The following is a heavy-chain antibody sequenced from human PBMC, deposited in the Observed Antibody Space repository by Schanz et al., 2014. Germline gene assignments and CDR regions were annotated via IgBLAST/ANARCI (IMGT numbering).Heavy chain of an antibody. V-gene: IGHV3-33*01. Sequence: VQLVESGGGLVQPGGSLRLSCAASGFAFSVYGMHWVRQAPGKGPEWVAVIWSDGSTKYYADSVKGRFTISRDNSKNTLYLQMNSLRADDTAVYYCAREQIMAAAGLVDYWGHGTLVTVSS. CDR3: AREQIMAAAGLVDY. J-gene: IGHJ4*01. D-gene: IGHD6-13*01. CDR2: IWSDGSTK. CDR1: GFAFSVYG.